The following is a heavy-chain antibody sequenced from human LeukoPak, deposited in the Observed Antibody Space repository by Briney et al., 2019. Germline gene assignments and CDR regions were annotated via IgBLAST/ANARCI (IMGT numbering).Heavy chain of an antibody. CDR2: INPNSGET. CDR3: ARVLFNSDYDY. Sequence: ASVKVSCKASGYTFTGAYMHWVRQAPGQGLEWMGWINPNSGETRFAQKFQGRVTMTRDTSISTAYMDLGGLRSDDTAVYYCARVLFNSDYDYWGQGSLVTVSS. J-gene: IGHJ4*02. V-gene: IGHV1-2*02. CDR1: GYTFTGAY. D-gene: IGHD3-16*01.